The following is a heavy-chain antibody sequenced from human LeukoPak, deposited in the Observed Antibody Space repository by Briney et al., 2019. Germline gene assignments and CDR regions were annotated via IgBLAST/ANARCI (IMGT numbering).Heavy chain of an antibody. CDR2: ISGSGDST. CDR1: GFTFTSYV. Sequence: PGGSLRLSCAASGFTFTSYVMNWVRQAPGKRLEWVSAISGSGDSTYYADSVKGRFTISRDNSENRLFLQMNSLRPDDSALYYCTKDLMTGFSSGWYFAYWGQGTLVTVSS. J-gene: IGHJ4*02. V-gene: IGHV3-23*01. D-gene: IGHD6-19*01. CDR3: TKDLMTGFSSGWYFAY.